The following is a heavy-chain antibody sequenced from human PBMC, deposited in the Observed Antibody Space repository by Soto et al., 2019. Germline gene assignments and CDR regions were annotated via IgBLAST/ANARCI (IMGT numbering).Heavy chain of an antibody. CDR1: GYNFATYW. J-gene: IGHJ6*02. V-gene: IGHV5-51*01. CDR3: ASRGYSYGLGV. Sequence: GDTLKISCKGSGYNFATYWIAWVRQLPGKGPEWMGIIYPGDSDTSYSPSFQGQVTISVDKSISTAYLQWNSLKASDTAVYYCASRGYSYGLGVWAHAIKVTVSS. CDR2: IYPGDSDT. D-gene: IGHD5-18*01.